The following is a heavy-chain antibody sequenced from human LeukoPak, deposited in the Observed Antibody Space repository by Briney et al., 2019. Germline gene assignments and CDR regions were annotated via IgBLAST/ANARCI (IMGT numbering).Heavy chain of an antibody. J-gene: IGHJ4*02. CDR3: ARDYGWSSWYEKEAPYYFDY. CDR1: GGTFSSYA. Sequence: SVKVSCKASGGTFSSYAISWVRQAPGQGLEWMGRIIPIFGTANYAQKFRGRVTITTDESTSTAYMELSSLRSEDTAVYYCARDYGWSSWYEKEAPYYFDYWGQGTLVTVSS. V-gene: IGHV1-69*05. D-gene: IGHD6-13*01. CDR2: IIPIFGTA.